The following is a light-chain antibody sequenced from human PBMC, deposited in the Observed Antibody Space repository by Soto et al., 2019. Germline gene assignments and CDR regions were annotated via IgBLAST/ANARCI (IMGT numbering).Light chain of an antibody. V-gene: IGKV3-11*01. CDR1: QSVSNS. Sequence: EIVLTQSPATLSLSPGERVTLSCRASQSVSNSLAWYQQKPGQPPRLLIYDVSNRATGIPARFSGSGSGTDFTLTITRLEPEDFAVYFCHQRYNWPRVTFGQGTQLEIK. J-gene: IGKJ5*01. CDR3: HQRYNWPRVT. CDR2: DVS.